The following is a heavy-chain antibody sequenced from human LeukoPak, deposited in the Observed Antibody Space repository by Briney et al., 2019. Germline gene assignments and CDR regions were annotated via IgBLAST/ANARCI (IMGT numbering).Heavy chain of an antibody. D-gene: IGHD3-16*01. CDR2: ISKDGSDT. CDR1: GFTFNKYG. Sequence: GGSLRLSCAASGFTFNKYGMHWVRQAPGKGLEWVAVISKDGSDTSYADSVKGRFTISRDNSKDMMFLQMNSLRREDTAVYYCAKSRAQIMITLGDVWGQGTTVTVAS. J-gene: IGHJ6*02. V-gene: IGHV3-30*18. CDR3: AKSRAQIMITLGDV.